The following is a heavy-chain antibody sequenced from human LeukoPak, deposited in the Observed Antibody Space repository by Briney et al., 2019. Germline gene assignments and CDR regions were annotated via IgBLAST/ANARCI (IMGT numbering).Heavy chain of an antibody. J-gene: IGHJ6*02. CDR1: GFTFSSYA. CDR2: ISGSGDST. V-gene: IGHV3-23*01. Sequence: GGSLRLSCAASGFTFSSYAMSWVRQAPGKGLEWVSAISGSGDSTYYGDSVKGRFTISRDNSKNTLYLQMNSLRAEDTAVYYCARDSYYYDSSGYYPGGMDVWGQGTTVTVSS. D-gene: IGHD3-22*01. CDR3: ARDSYYYDSSGYYPGGMDV.